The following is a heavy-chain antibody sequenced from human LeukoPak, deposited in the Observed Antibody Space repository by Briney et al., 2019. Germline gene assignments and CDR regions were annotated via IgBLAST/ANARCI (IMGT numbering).Heavy chain of an antibody. V-gene: IGHV3-13*01. D-gene: IGHD1-26*01. CDR2: IGTAGGT. CDR3: ARGWERGFDY. Sequence: GGSLRLSCAASGFTLSSYDMNWVRHPTGKGLEWVSAIGTAGGTYYPGSVKGRFTISRENAKNSLYLQMNSLRAGDTAVYYCARGWERGFDYWGQGTLVTVSS. J-gene: IGHJ4*02. CDR1: GFTLSSYD.